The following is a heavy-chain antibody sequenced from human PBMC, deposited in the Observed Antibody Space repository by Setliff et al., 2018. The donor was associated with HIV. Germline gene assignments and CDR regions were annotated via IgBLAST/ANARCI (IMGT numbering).Heavy chain of an antibody. V-gene: IGHV4-59*11. D-gene: IGHD3-22*01. CDR1: GGSISSHY. J-gene: IGHJ3*02. Sequence: PSETLSLTCTVSGGSISSHYWSWIRQPPGKGLEWIGSIYSSGSTNYNPSLKSRVTISVDTSKNQFSLKLSSVTAADTAVYYCASAPIVGVIPHAFDIWGQGTMVTVSS. CDR2: IYSSGST. CDR3: ASAPIVGVIPHAFDI.